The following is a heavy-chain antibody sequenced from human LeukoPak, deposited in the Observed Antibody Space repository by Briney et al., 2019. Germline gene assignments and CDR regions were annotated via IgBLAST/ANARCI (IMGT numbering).Heavy chain of an antibody. V-gene: IGHV1-18*01. D-gene: IGHD6-19*01. J-gene: IGHJ5*02. CDR3: VRDPSNTSGWKTWFDP. Sequence: GASVTVSCTASGYTFTSYGISWVRQAPGQGLEWMGWISAYNGNTNYAQKLQGRVTMTTDTSTSTAYMELRSLRSDDTAVYYCVRDPSNTSGWKTWFDPWGQGTLVTVSS. CDR1: GYTFTSYG. CDR2: ISAYNGNT.